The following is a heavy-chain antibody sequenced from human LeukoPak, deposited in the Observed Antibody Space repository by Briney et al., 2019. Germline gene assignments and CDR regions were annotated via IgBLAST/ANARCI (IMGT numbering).Heavy chain of an antibody. Sequence: ASVKVSCKASGYTFTSYDINWVRQATGQGLEWMGWMNPNSGNTGYAQKFQGRVTMTRNTSISTAFMELSSLRSEDTAVYYCARGGGYSGYDTVSDYWGQGTLVTVSS. V-gene: IGHV1-8*01. CDR3: ARGGGYSGYDTVSDY. CDR2: MNPNSGNT. D-gene: IGHD5-12*01. J-gene: IGHJ4*02. CDR1: GYTFTSYD.